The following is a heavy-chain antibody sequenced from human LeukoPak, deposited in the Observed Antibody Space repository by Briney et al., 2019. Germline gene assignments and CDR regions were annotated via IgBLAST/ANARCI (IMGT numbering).Heavy chain of an antibody. CDR2: IYSGGIT. J-gene: IGHJ4*02. D-gene: IGHD1-14*01. CDR1: GFTFSSNY. V-gene: IGHV3-66*01. Sequence: GGSLRLSCAASGFTFSSNYMSWVRQAPGKGLEWVSVIYSGGITYYADSVKGRFTISRDNSKNTVYLQMNSLRADDTAVYYCARDLATKYYFDFWGQGTLVTVSS. CDR3: ARDLATKYYFDF.